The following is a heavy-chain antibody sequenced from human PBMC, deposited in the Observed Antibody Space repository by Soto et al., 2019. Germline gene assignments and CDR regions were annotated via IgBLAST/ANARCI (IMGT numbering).Heavy chain of an antibody. CDR3: ARVRKDGYGDIYYFDY. V-gene: IGHV4-4*02. CDR2: IYHSGST. CDR1: SGSISSSNW. Sequence: QVQLQESGPGLVKPSGTLSLTCAVSSGSISSSNWWSWVRQPPGKGLEWIGEIYHSGSTNYNPSLKSRVTISVDKSKYQFSLKLSSVTAADTAVYYCARVRKDGYGDIYYFDYWGQGTLVTVSS. J-gene: IGHJ4*02. D-gene: IGHD4-17*01.